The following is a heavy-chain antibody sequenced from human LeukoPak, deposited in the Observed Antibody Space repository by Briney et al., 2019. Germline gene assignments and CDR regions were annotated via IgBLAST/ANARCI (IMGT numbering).Heavy chain of an antibody. Sequence: ASVKVSCRASGYTFTTYGITWVRQAPGQGLAWLGWISTYNGKTNYAQKFQGRVTMTTDTSTSTAYMELRTLRSGDTAVYFCARVQVLIVPAAINYWGQGTLVTVSS. CDR1: GYTFTTYG. CDR2: ISTYNGKT. CDR3: ARVQVLIVPAAINY. D-gene: IGHD2-2*01. J-gene: IGHJ4*02. V-gene: IGHV1-18*01.